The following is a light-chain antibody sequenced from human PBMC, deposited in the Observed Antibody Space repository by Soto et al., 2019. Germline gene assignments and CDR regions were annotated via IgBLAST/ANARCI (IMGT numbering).Light chain of an antibody. CDR2: DAS. V-gene: IGKV1-5*01. J-gene: IGKJ4*01. CDR3: QQCYTPFT. Sequence: DIQMSQAPSTLSASVGDRVAITCRASQNIGSRLAWYQQKPDEAPKLLIYDASSLESGVPLRFAGSGSGTDFTLIISSLQPDDFATYYCQQCYTPFTFGGGTKVEIK. CDR1: QNIGSR.